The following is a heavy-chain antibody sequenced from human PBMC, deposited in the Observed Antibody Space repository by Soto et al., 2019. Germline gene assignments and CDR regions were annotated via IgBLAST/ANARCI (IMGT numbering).Heavy chain of an antibody. CDR2: IYPGDSDT. CDR3: ARQITMVRGVTNWFDP. D-gene: IGHD3-10*01. J-gene: IGHJ5*02. V-gene: IGHV5-51*01. Sequence: GESLKISCQGSGYSFTSYWIGWVRQMPGKGLEWMGIIYPGDSDTRYSPSFQGQVTISADKPISIAYLQWSSLKASDTAMYYCARQITMVRGVTNWFDPWGQGTLVTVSS. CDR1: GYSFTSYW.